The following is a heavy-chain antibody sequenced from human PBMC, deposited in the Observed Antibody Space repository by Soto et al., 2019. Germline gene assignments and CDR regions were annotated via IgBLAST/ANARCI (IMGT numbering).Heavy chain of an antibody. CDR1: GDSVSSNSAA. V-gene: IGHV6-1*01. J-gene: IGHJ6*02. CDR3: ARVNWNLGYYGMDV. CDR2: TYYRSKWYN. D-gene: IGHD1-7*01. Sequence: PSQTLSLACVISGDSVSSNSAAWNWIRQSPSRGLEWLGRTYYRSKWYNDYAVSVKSRITINPDTSKNQFSLQLNSVTPEDTAVYYCARVNWNLGYYGMDVWGQGTTVTVSS.